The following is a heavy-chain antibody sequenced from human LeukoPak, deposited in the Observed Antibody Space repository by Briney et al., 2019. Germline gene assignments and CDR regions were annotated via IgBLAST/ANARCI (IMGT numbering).Heavy chain of an antibody. CDR1: GFIFSSHE. D-gene: IGHD4-17*01. Sequence: PGGSLRLSCGASGFIFSSHEMNWVRQAPGKGLEWVSFINTSGRTKYYADSVKGRFTISRDNAQNALYLQMNSLKVKDTAIYYCARGDYGAFYGMDVWGPGTTVTVSS. V-gene: IGHV3-48*03. CDR2: INTSGRTK. J-gene: IGHJ6*02. CDR3: ARGDYGAFYGMDV.